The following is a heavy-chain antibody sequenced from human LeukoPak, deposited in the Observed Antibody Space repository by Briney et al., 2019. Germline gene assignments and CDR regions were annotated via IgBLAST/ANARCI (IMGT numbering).Heavy chain of an antibody. J-gene: IGHJ5*02. CDR2: ISGSGSNT. V-gene: IGHV3-23*01. CDR3: ARTQYSSGWYNWFDP. D-gene: IGHD6-19*01. Sequence: VISGSGSNTHSADSVKGRFTISRDNSHNLLYLQMTGLRAEDTAVYCCARTQYSSGWYNWFDPWGQGTLVTVSS.